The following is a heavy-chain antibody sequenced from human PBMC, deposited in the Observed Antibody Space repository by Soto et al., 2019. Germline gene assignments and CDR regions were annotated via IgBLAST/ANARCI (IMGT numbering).Heavy chain of an antibody. Sequence: SETLSLTCTVSGGSISSYYWSWIRQPPGKGLERIGYVYYSWSTNYNPSLKSGVTLSVDTSKNQSSLKLSSVTAADTAVYYCAREGGGLHCSSTSCLSMDVWGQGTTGNVSS. V-gene: IGHV4-59*01. CDR2: VYYSWST. J-gene: IGHJ6*02. CDR1: GGSISSYY. CDR3: AREGGGLHCSSTSCLSMDV. D-gene: IGHD2-2*01.